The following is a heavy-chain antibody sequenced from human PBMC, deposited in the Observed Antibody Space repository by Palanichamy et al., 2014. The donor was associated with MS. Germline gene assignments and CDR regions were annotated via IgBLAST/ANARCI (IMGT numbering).Heavy chain of an antibody. D-gene: IGHD2-15*01. CDR1: ATPSVVVTY. V-gene: IGHV4-38-2*02. J-gene: IGHJ6*02. Sequence: QVQLQESGPGLVKPSETLSSAALSLATPSVVVTYWGWIRQPPGKGLEWIGTFYQSGTTYYSPSLKSRLTISVDTSKNQFSLELNSVTAADTAVYYCARCYGIYYYYYGMDVWGQGTTVTVSS. CDR2: FYQSGTT. CDR3: ARCYGIYYYYYGMDV.